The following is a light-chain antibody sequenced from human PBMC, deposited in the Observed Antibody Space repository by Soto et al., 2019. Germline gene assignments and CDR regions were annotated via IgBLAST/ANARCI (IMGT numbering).Light chain of an antibody. Sequence: DIVMTQSPDSLAVSLCERATLSCRASQSVSSYLAWYQQKSGQAPRLLIYGASSRATGIPDRFSGGGSGTDFTLTITRLEPEDFAVYFCLQYGGLPRTFGQGTKVDIK. CDR2: GAS. CDR1: QSVSSY. CDR3: LQYGGLPRT. V-gene: IGKV3-20*01. J-gene: IGKJ1*01.